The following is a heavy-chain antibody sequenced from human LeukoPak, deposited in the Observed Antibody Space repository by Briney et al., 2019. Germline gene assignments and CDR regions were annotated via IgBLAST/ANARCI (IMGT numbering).Heavy chain of an antibody. D-gene: IGHD1-26*01. Sequence: ASVKVSCKASGYTFTSYAMNWVRQAPGQGLEWMGWINPNSGGTNYAQKFQGRVTMTRDTSISTAYMELSRLRSDDTAVYYCATLGPYYYYYMDVWGKGTTVTISS. CDR3: ATLGPYYYYYMDV. V-gene: IGHV1-2*02. J-gene: IGHJ6*03. CDR1: GYTFTSYA. CDR2: INPNSGGT.